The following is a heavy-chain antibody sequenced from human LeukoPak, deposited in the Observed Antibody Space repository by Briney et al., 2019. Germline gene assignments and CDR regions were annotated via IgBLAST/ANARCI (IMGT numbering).Heavy chain of an antibody. CDR2: IYSGGST. Sequence: GGSLRLSCAASGFTVSSNYMSWVRQAPGKGLEWVSVIYSGGSTYYADSVKGRFTISRDNSKNTLYLQMNSLRAEDTAVYYCARDRTSGYSYGPNYYFDYWGQGTLVTVSS. CDR1: GFTVSSNY. D-gene: IGHD5-18*01. V-gene: IGHV3-66*01. CDR3: ARDRTSGYSYGPNYYFDY. J-gene: IGHJ4*02.